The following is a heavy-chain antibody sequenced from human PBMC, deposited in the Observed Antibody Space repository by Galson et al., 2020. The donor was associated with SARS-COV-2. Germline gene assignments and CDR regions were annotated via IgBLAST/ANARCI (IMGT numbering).Heavy chain of an antibody. CDR2: ISSASTYI. V-gene: IGHV3-21*01. CDR3: ARGDIPVPGTDAFDL. D-gene: IGHD6-19*01. Sequence: GESLKISCAASGFTFSSRGMNWVRQAPGKGLEWVSFISSASTYIYYADSVKGRFTISRDNAKNSVYLQMNSLIDEDTALYYCARGDIPVPGTDAFDLWGQGTLVTVSS. J-gene: IGHJ3*01. CDR1: GFTFSSRG.